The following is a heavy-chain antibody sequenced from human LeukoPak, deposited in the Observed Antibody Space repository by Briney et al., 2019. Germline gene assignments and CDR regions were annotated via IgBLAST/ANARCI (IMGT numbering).Heavy chain of an antibody. Sequence: PSETLSLTCTVSGYSISSGYYWGWIRQPPGKGLEWIGSIYHSGSTYYNPSLKSRVTISVDTSKNQFSLKLSSVTAADTAVYYCARELGYYDTWGQGTLVTVSS. CDR1: GYSISSGYY. D-gene: IGHD3-22*01. CDR2: IYHSGST. CDR3: ARELGYYDT. J-gene: IGHJ5*02. V-gene: IGHV4-38-2*02.